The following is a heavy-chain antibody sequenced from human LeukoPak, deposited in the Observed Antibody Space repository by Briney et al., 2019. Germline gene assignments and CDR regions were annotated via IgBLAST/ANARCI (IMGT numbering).Heavy chain of an antibody. CDR1: GFTFTSYV. V-gene: IGHV3-23*01. D-gene: IGHD3-22*01. CDR3: AKINSGYYYDSSGYIDY. CDR2: VSGRGVNT. Sequence: PGGSLRLSCAASGFTFTSYVMRWVRQAPGKGLEWLSSVSGRGVNTYYADSVKGRFTISRDNSKNTLYLQMNSLRAEDTAVYYCAKINSGYYYDSSGYIDYWGQGTLVTVSS. J-gene: IGHJ4*02.